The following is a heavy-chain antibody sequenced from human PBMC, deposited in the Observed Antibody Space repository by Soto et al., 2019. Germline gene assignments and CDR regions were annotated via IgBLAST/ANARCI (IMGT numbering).Heavy chain of an antibody. CDR3: ARHEVAASGSHYYDVMYV. Sequence: GESLTISCKGSGYSFTSYCIGWVRHMPGKGLEWMGIIYPGDSDTRYSPSFQGQVTISADKSIGTAYLQWSSLKASDTAMYYCARHEVAASGSHYYDVMYVWRQGSTVTGSS. J-gene: IGHJ6*02. V-gene: IGHV5-51*01. CDR2: IYPGDSDT. CDR1: GYSFTSYC. D-gene: IGHD2-15*01.